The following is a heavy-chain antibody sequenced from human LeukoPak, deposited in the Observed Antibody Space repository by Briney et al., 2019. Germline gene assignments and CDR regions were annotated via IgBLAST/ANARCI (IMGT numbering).Heavy chain of an antibody. CDR2: IHYTGFT. J-gene: IGHJ4*02. CDR1: GGPVTGYY. Sequence: SETLSLTCTVSGGPVTGYYWSWIRQPPGKGLEWIGYIHYTGFTIYNPSLKSRVTISVDTSKNQFSLRLNSTTAADTAVYYCTRHPFYGGYSGNFDYWGQGTLVTVSS. V-gene: IGHV4-59*08. CDR3: TRHPFYGGYSGNFDY. D-gene: IGHD5-12*01.